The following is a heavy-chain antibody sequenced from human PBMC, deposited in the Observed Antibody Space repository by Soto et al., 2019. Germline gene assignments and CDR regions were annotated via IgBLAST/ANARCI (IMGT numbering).Heavy chain of an antibody. CDR1: GGSFSGYY. D-gene: IGHD2-15*01. CDR3: ARGYCSGGSSYNFDY. V-gene: IGHV4-34*01. Sequence: QVQLQQWGAGLLKPSETLSLTCAVYGGSFSGYYWSWIRQPPGKGLEWIGEINHSGSTNYNPSLKSRVTISVDTAKNSFPLKLSSVTAADTAVYYCARGYCSGGSSYNFDYWGQGTLVTVSS. J-gene: IGHJ4*02. CDR2: INHSGST.